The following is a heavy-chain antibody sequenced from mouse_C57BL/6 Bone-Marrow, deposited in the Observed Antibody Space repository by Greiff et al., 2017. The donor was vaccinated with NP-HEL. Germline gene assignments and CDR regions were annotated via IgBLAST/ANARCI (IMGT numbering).Heavy chain of an antibody. CDR2: IYPGDGDT. CDR3: ARGDYGSSRFGYAMDY. Sequence: VQLQESGAELVKPGASVKISCKASGYAFSSYWMYWVKERPGKGLAWIGQIYPGDGDTKYNGKFKGKATLTADKSSSTAYMQVSSLTSEDSAVYFCARGDYGSSRFGYAMDYWGQGTSVTVSS. J-gene: IGHJ4*01. D-gene: IGHD1-1*01. CDR1: GYAFSSYW. V-gene: IGHV1-80*01.